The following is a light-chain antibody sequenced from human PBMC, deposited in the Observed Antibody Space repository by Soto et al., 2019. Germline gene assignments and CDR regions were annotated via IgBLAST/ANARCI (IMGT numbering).Light chain of an antibody. V-gene: IGKV3-20*01. CDR1: QSVTSSY. Sequence: EIVLTQSPGTLSLSPGERATLSCRASQSVTSSYLAWYQQKPGQAPRLLISGASSRATGIPDRFSGSGSGTDSTLTISRLEPEDLAVYYCQQYSPSRLTFGGGTKVESK. J-gene: IGKJ4*01. CDR3: QQYSPSRLT. CDR2: GAS.